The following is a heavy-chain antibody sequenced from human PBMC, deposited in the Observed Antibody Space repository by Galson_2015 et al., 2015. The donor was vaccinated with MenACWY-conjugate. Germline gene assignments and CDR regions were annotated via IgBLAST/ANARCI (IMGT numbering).Heavy chain of an antibody. CDR1: GFTFSDYY. J-gene: IGHJ4*02. Sequence: SLRLSCAASGFTFSDYYMSWIRQAPGKGLEWVAYISSGHIYSNHADSVKGRFTISRDNAKNSLFLQMISLRAEDTAVYFCARTPRSYSGYTFEKWGQGTLVSVSS. CDR3: ARTPRSYSGYTFEK. CDR2: ISSGHIYS. D-gene: IGHD5-12*01. V-gene: IGHV3-11*06.